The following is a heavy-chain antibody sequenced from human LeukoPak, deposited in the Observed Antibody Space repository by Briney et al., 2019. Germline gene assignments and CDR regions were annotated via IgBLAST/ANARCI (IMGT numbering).Heavy chain of an antibody. J-gene: IGHJ4*02. CDR2: IKNRVDGGTT. CDR1: GFTIYKSY. V-gene: IGHV3-15*01. Sequence: PGGSLRLSCAVSGFTIYKSYMNWVRQAPGKGPEWIGRIKNRVDGGTTDYAATVKDRFIISRDDSRNMLYLQMNGLKTEDTVVYYCVTDKDWNIRQLASFDYWGQGTLVTVSS. CDR3: VTDKDWNIRQLASFDY. D-gene: IGHD6-13*01.